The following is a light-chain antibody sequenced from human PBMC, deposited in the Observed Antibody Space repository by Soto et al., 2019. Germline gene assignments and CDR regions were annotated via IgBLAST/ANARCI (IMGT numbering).Light chain of an antibody. CDR2: EVS. CDR3: SSYTSSRAYV. CDR1: SSDVGGYNY. V-gene: IGLV2-14*01. J-gene: IGLJ1*01. Sequence: QSVLTQPASVSGSPGQSITISCTGTSSDVGGYNYVSWYQQQSGKAPKLMIHEVSNRPSGVSNRFSGSKSGNTASLTISGLQAEDEADYYCSSYTSSRAYVLRIGTTVTVL.